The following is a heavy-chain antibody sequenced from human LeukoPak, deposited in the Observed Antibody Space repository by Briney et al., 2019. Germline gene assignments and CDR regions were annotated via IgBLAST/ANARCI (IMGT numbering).Heavy chain of an antibody. Sequence: PGGSLSLSCAPSGFTFSNYAMNWVRQAPGKGLEWVSAIDSGGGTYYADSVKGRFTISRDNSKNTLFLQMDSLRAEDTAVYYCAKDPPRGNSDAFDIWGQGTMVTVSS. CDR2: IDSGGGT. J-gene: IGHJ3*02. CDR3: AKDPPRGNSDAFDI. CDR1: GFTFSNYA. D-gene: IGHD2/OR15-2a*01. V-gene: IGHV3-23*01.